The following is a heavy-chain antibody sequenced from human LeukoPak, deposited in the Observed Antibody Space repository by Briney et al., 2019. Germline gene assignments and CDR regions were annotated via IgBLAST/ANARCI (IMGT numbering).Heavy chain of an antibody. CDR2: IIPIFGTA. CDR3: ALRGAAVYYYYYMDV. J-gene: IGHJ6*03. Sequence: SVKVSCKTSGGTFSSYAISWVRQAPGQGLEWMGGIIPIFGTANYAQKFQGRVTITADESTSTAYMELSSLRSEDTAVYYCALRGAAVYYYYYMDVWGKGTTVTISS. V-gene: IGHV1-69*01. CDR1: GGTFSSYA.